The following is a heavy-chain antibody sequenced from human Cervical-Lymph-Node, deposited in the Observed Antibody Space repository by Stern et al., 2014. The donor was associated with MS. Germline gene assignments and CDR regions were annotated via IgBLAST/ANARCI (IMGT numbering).Heavy chain of an antibody. CDR1: GYTFIRYY. V-gene: IGHV1-46*01. Sequence: VQLVESGAQVKKPGASVKDSCKGSGYTFIRYYIHWVRQAPGQGLEWMGLVNDNGGSARYAQKFQGRVTMASDTSTSTVSMELSSLRSEDTAVYYCATLYDSSGNYGMEVWGQGTTVIVSS. J-gene: IGHJ6*02. CDR2: VNDNGGSA. CDR3: ATLYDSSGNYGMEV. D-gene: IGHD5/OR15-5a*01.